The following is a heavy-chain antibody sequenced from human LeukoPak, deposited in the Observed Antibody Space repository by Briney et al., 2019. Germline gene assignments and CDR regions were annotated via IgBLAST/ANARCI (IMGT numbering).Heavy chain of an antibody. V-gene: IGHV3-66*01. CDR2: IYSGGST. Sequence: GGSLRLSCTASGFTVSSNYMTWVRQAPGKGLEWVSIIYSGGSTYYADSVKGRFTISRDNSKNTVYLQMNSLRVEDTAVYYCARAWVLWFGVFDYWGQGALVTVSS. D-gene: IGHD3-10*01. CDR1: GFTVSSNY. CDR3: ARAWVLWFGVFDY. J-gene: IGHJ4*02.